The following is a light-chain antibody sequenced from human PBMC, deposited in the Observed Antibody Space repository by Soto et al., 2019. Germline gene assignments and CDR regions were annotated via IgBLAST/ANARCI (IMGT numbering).Light chain of an antibody. J-gene: IGKJ4*01. CDR3: QQANSFPLT. Sequence: DIQMTQSPSSVSASVGDRVTITCRASQGISSRLAWYPQKHGKAPNLLIYAASNLQSGVPSRFSGSGSETDFTLTIGSMQPEDFATYYCQQANSFPLTFGGGTKVEIK. CDR1: QGISSR. CDR2: AAS. V-gene: IGKV1-12*01.